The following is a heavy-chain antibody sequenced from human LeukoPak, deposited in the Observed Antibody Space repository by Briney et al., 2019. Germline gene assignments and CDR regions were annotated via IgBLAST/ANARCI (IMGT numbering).Heavy chain of an antibody. D-gene: IGHD2-2*01. CDR2: IKGDASEK. J-gene: IGHJ4*02. CDR1: GITFSRFW. V-gene: IGHV3-7*01. Sequence: GGSLRLSCAASGITFSRFWMSWVRQAPGKGLEWVASIKGDASEKYYVDSVKGRFTISRDNAKNSLYLQMNSLRAEDTAVYYCARVLWALGSTRNWGQGTLVTVSS. CDR3: ARVLWALGSTRN.